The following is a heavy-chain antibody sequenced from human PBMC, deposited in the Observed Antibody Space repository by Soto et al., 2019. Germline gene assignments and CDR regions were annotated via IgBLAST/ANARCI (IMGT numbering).Heavy chain of an antibody. D-gene: IGHD2-21*01. J-gene: IGHJ5*02. Sequence: SETLSLTCTVSGGSISSGDYYWSWIRQPPGKGLEWIGYIYYSGSTYCNPSLKSRVTISVDTSKNQFSLKLSSVTAADTAVYYCARGVNLWATPKVWFDPWGQGTLVTVSS. CDR3: ARGVNLWATPKVWFDP. CDR1: GGSISSGDYY. V-gene: IGHV4-30-4*01. CDR2: IYYSGST.